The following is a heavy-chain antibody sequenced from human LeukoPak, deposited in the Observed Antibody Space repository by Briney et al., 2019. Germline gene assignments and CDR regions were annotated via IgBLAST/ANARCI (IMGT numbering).Heavy chain of an antibody. D-gene: IGHD3-10*01. CDR3: TTGPYDYGSGTYYH. V-gene: IGHV3-15*01. J-gene: IGHJ4*02. Sequence: GGSLRLSCAASGFTFSNAWMSWVRQAPGKGLEWVGRIKSKTDGGTTNYAAPVKGRFTISRDDSKNTLYVQMNSLKTEDTAVYYCTTGPYDYGSGTYYHWGQGTLVTVSS. CDR2: IKSKTDGGTT. CDR1: GFTFSNAW.